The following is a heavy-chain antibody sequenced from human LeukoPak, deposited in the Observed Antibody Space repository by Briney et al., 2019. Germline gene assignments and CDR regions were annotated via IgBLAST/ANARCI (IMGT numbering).Heavy chain of an antibody. J-gene: IGHJ4*02. CDR1: GYTFTSNY. CDR2: ISAYNGNT. D-gene: IGHD1-26*01. Sequence: ASVKVSCKASGYTFTSNYIHWVRQAPGQGLEWMGWISAYNGNTNYAQKLQGRVTMTTDTSTSTAYMELRSLRSDDTAVYYCARDLTPGVGAKNWGQGTLVTVSS. CDR3: ARDLTPGVGAKN. V-gene: IGHV1-18*04.